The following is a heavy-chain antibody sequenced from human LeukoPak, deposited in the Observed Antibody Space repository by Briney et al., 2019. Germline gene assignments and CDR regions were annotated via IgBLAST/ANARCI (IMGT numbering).Heavy chain of an antibody. D-gene: IGHD3-10*01. CDR3: VKPYYFSSGSLT. CDR1: GFTFSKYW. J-gene: IGHJ5*02. CDR2: INQDGSEK. V-gene: IGHV3-7*01. Sequence: GGSLRLSCAASGFTFSKYWMNWVRQAPGKGLEWVATINQDGSEKYFMDSLKGRLIISRDNAKNSLHLQMNGLRAEDTAVYYCVKPYYFSSGSLTWGQGTLVTVSS.